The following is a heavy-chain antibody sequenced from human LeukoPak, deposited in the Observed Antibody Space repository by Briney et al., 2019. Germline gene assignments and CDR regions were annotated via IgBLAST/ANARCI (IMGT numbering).Heavy chain of an antibody. J-gene: IGHJ3*02. Sequence: SETLSLTCTVSGXSISGYWCSWVRQPPGKGLEWIGYIYYSGGTNYHPSLNSRVTMSVDTSKSQFSLKLSSVTAADTAVYYCAIGDTRGNDIWGQGIMVTVSS. CDR2: IYYSGGT. CDR1: GXSISGYW. CDR3: AIGDTRGNDI. V-gene: IGHV4-59*01. D-gene: IGHD1-26*01.